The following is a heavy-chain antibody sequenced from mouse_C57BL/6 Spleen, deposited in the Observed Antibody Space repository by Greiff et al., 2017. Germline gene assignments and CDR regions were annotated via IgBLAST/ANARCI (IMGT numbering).Heavy chain of an antibody. CDR1: GYTFTSYW. J-gene: IGHJ2*01. Sequence: QVQLQQPGAELLRPGSSVKLSCKASGYTFTSYWMHWVKQRTIKGLEWIGNIDPSDSETHYNQKFKDKATLTVDKSSSTAYMQLSSLTSEDSAVYYCARLYDGYYYFDYWGQGTTLTVSS. CDR2: IDPSDSET. CDR3: ARLYDGYYYFDY. V-gene: IGHV1-52*01. D-gene: IGHD2-3*01.